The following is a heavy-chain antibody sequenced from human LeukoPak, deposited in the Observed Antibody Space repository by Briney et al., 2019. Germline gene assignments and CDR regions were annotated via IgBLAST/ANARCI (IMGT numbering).Heavy chain of an antibody. D-gene: IGHD6-6*01. CDR3: AHHLYSSSLFDY. J-gene: IGHJ4*02. V-gene: IGHV2-5*01. CDR1: GFSLSTNAVG. CDR2: IFWNDDE. Sequence: SGPTLVNPTQTLTLTCAFSGFSLSTNAVGVGWIRQPPGKALEWLALIFWNDDERYNPSLKSRLTITKDTSKNQVVLIMTNMDPVDTATYYCAHHLYSSSLFDYWGQGTLVTVSS.